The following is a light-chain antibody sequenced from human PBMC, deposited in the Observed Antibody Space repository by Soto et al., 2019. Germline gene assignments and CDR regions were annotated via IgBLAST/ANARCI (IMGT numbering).Light chain of an antibody. J-gene: IGLJ1*01. V-gene: IGLV2-14*01. CDR2: EVS. CDR1: SSDVGGYNY. Sequence: QSVLTQPASVSGSPGQSITISCTGTSSDVGGYNYVSWYQQHPGKAPKLMIYEVSNRPSGVSNRFSGSKSGNTASLTLSGLQAEDEADYYCSSYTSSSTLLYVFGTGTKVTVL. CDR3: SSYTSSSTLLYV.